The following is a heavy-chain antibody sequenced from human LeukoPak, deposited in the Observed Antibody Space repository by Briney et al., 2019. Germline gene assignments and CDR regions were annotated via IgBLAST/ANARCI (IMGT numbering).Heavy chain of an antibody. CDR2: IDKKDKGYATAT. D-gene: IGHD1-26*01. Sequence: GGSLKLSCAASRFTFSGSAIHWVRQSSGKGLEWVGQIDKKDKGYATATAYAASVKGRFTISRDDSINTAYLQMKSLKTVDTALYYCTRDSGTYNWFDPWGQGTLVTVSS. J-gene: IGHJ5*02. CDR3: TRDSGTYNWFDP. V-gene: IGHV3-73*01. CDR1: RFTFSGSA.